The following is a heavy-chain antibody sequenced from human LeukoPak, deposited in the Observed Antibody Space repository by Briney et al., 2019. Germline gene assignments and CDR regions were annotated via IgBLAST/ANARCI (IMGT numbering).Heavy chain of an antibody. V-gene: IGHV3-30*02. CDR1: GFTCSSYG. D-gene: IGHD4-17*01. CDR2: IRYDGSNK. CDR3: AKERIDYGVKSLDY. J-gene: IGHJ4*02. Sequence: GGSLRLSCAASGFTCSSYGMHWVRQAPGKGLEWVAFIRYDGSNKYYADSVKGRFTISRDNSKNTLYLQMNSLRAEDTAVYYCAKERIDYGVKSLDYWGQGTLVTVSS.